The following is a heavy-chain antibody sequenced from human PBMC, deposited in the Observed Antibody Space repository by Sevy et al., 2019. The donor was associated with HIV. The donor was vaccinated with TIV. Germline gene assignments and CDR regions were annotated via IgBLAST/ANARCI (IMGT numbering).Heavy chain of an antibody. V-gene: IGHV3-15*01. D-gene: IGHD4-17*01. Sequence: GGSLRLSCAASGFTFSNAWMSWVRQAPGKGLEWVGRIKSKTDGGTTDYAEPVKGRFTISRDDSKNTLYLQMNGLKTEDTAVYYCTATVTTPVDYYGMDVWGQGTTVTVSS. J-gene: IGHJ6*02. CDR3: TATVTTPVDYYGMDV. CDR2: IKSKTDGGTT. CDR1: GFTFSNAW.